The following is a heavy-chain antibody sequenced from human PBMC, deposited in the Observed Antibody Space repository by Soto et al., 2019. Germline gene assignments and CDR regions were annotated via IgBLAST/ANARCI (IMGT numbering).Heavy chain of an antibody. J-gene: IGHJ3*02. V-gene: IGHV5-51*01. CDR1: GYSFSFYW. D-gene: IGHD3-22*01. Sequence: GESLKISCKASGYSFSFYWIGWVRQMPGKGLEWMAIMYPDDSDIRYSPSFEAHVTISADKSTSTAFLQWSGLKASDTAMYYCATAYVYDFENSNYYRDAFDIWGQGTLVTVSS. CDR2: MYPDDSDI. CDR3: ATAYVYDFENSNYYRDAFDI.